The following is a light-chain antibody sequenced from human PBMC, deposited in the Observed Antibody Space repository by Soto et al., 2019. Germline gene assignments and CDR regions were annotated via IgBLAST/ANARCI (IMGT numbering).Light chain of an antibody. CDR2: SAS. CDR3: QQSYNGIFT. V-gene: IGKV1-39*01. J-gene: IGKJ3*01. CDR1: QSISRY. Sequence: DIQMTHSPSSLSASVGDRVTVTCRAGQSISRYLNWYQQRPGKAPKLLIYSASTLQTGVLSRFSGSGSATDFTLTISSLQREDFATYYCQQSYNGIFTFGPGTKLDIK.